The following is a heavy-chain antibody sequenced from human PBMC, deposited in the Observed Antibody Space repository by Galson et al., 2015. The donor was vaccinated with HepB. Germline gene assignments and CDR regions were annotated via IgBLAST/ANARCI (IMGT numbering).Heavy chain of an antibody. Sequence: SLRLSCAASGFKFSIYGMEWVRQAPGKGLEWVAGIWYDGSNKKYADSVKGRFTISRDNSQKTLYLQMNSLRFEETAVYFCSRRPMGKTRAPLDYWGQGTLVTVSS. CDR2: IWYDGSNK. J-gene: IGHJ4*02. V-gene: IGHV3-33*08. CDR3: SRRPMGKTRAPLDY. CDR1: GFKFSIYG. D-gene: IGHD4-23*01.